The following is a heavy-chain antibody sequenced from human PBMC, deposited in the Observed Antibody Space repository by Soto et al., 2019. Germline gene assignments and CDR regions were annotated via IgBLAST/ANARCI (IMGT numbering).Heavy chain of an antibody. CDR2: IYYSGST. V-gene: IGHV4-39*01. CDR1: GGSISSSSYY. D-gene: IGHD2-15*01. Sequence: SETLSLTCTVSGGSISSSSYYWGWIRQSPGKGLEWIGSIYYSGSTYYNPSLKSRVTISVDTSKNQFSLKLSSVTAADTAVYYCARHTPAISISDHWGQGTLVTVSS. CDR3: ARHTPAISISDH. J-gene: IGHJ4*02.